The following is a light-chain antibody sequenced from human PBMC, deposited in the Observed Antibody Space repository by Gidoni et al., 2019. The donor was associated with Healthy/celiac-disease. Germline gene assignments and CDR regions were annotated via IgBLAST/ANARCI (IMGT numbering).Light chain of an antibody. CDR2: GAS. Sequence: EIVLTQSPGTLSLSPGERATLSCRASQSVSSSYLAWYQQKPGQAPRLLIYGASSRATGIPDRLSGSGSGTDVTLTISRLEPEDYAVYYCQQYGSSPGFTFGPGTKVDIK. J-gene: IGKJ3*01. CDR3: QQYGSSPGFT. V-gene: IGKV3-20*01. CDR1: QSVSSSY.